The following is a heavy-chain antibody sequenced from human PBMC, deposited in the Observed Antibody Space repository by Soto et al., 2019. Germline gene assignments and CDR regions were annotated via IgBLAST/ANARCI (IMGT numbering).Heavy chain of an antibody. CDR1: GGSVSSGSYY. CDR2: IYYSGST. J-gene: IGHJ5*02. Sequence: SETLSLTCTVSGGSVSSGSYYWSWTRQPPGKGLEWIGYIYYSGSTNYNPSLKSRVTMSVDTSKNQFSLKLSSVTAADTAVYYCARDRPGFGVGYNWFDPWGQGTLVTVSS. V-gene: IGHV4-61*01. CDR3: ARDRPGFGVGYNWFDP. D-gene: IGHD3-3*01.